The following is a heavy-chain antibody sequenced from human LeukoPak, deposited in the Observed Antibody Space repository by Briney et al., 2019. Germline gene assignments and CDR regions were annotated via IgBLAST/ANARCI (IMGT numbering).Heavy chain of an antibody. CDR2: ISYDGSNK. J-gene: IGHJ5*02. V-gene: IGHV3-30*01. D-gene: IGHD1-1*01. CDR3: ARADWNEEIDWFDP. CDR1: GFTFSSYA. Sequence: PGRSLRLSCAASGFTFSSYAMHWVRQAPGKGLEWVAVISYDGSNKYYADSVKGRFTISRDNSKNTLYLQMNSLRAEDTAVYYCARADWNEEIDWFDPWGQGTLVTVSS.